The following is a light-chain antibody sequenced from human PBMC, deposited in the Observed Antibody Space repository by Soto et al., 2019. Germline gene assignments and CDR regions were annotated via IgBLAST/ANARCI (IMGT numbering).Light chain of an antibody. V-gene: IGKV1-8*01. J-gene: IGKJ5*01. CDR2: AAS. Sequence: AIRMTQSPSSFSASTGDRVTITCRASQGISSYLAWYQQKPGKAPKLLIYAASTLQSGVPSRFSGSGSGTDFTLTISCLQSEDFATYYCLQSHSTPLTFGQGTRLDI. CDR1: QGISSY. CDR3: LQSHSTPLT.